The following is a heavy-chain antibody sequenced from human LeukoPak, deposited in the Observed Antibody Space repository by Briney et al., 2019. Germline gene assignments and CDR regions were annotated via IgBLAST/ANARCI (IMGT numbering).Heavy chain of an antibody. J-gene: IGHJ4*02. CDR3: ASYGDYDYFDY. CDR1: GYTFSSYG. V-gene: IGHV1-2*02. CDR2: INPNSGGT. Sequence: ASVKVSCKASGYTFSSYGISWVRHAPGQGLEWMGWINPNSGGTNYAQKFQGRVTMTRDTSISTAYMELSRLRSDDTAVYYCASYGDYDYFDYWGQGTLVTVSS. D-gene: IGHD4-17*01.